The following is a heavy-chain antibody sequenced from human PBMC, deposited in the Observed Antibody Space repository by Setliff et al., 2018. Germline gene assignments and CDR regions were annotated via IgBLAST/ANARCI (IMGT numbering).Heavy chain of an antibody. CDR3: ARMSVFLYMDV. CDR1: GASIRNFY. V-gene: IGHV4-34*01. D-gene: IGHD3-3*01. J-gene: IGHJ6*03. Sequence: SETLSLTCNVSGASIRNFYWTWIRQPPGKGLEWVGEINHRGSTNYNPSLKSRVTISVDTSKDQFSLKLISMTAADTTVYYCARMSVFLYMDVWGKGTPVTVSS. CDR2: INHRGST.